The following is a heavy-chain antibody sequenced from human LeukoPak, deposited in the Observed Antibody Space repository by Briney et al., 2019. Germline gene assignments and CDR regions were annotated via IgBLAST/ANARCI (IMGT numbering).Heavy chain of an antibody. CDR1: GYSISSGYY. CDR3: ARDGLMDYGDYEFYYYMDV. CDR2: IYHSGST. Sequence: SETLSLTCTVSGYSISSGYYWGWIRQPPGKGLEWIGSIYHSGSTYYNPSLKSRVTISVDTSKNQFSLKLSSVTAADTAVYYCARDGLMDYGDYEFYYYMDVWGKGTTVTVSS. J-gene: IGHJ6*03. V-gene: IGHV4-38-2*02. D-gene: IGHD4-17*01.